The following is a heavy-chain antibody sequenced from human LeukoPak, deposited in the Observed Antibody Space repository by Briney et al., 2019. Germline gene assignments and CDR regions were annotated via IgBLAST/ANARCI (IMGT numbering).Heavy chain of an antibody. Sequence: SETLSLTCTVSGGSISSGGYYWSWIRQHPGKGLEWIGYIYYSGSTYYNPSLKSQVTISVDTSKNQFSLKLSSVTAADTAVYYCARDRGSGPPFDASDIWGQGTMVTVSS. CDR2: IYYSGST. J-gene: IGHJ3*02. V-gene: IGHV4-31*01. CDR1: GGSISSGGYY. CDR3: ARDRGSGPPFDASDI. D-gene: IGHD2-15*01.